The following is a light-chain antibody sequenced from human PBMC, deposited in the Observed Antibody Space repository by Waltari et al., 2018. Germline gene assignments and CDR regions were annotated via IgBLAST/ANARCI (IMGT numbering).Light chain of an antibody. Sequence: EIVLTQSPGTLSLSPGASAPLSCRTSQSVTRALAWYQQKPGQAPRLLIYGASNMATGIPDRFSGSGSGTDFSLTISSLEPEDFAVYYCQHYLRLPVTFGQGTKVEVK. V-gene: IGKV3-20*01. CDR1: QSVTRA. CDR2: GAS. J-gene: IGKJ1*01. CDR3: QHYLRLPVT.